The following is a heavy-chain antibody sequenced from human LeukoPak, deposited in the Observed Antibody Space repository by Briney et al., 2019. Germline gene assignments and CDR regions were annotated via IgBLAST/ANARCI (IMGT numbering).Heavy chain of an antibody. CDR3: ARGYSRPRNWFDP. Sequence: PGGSLRLSCATSGFTFSNYAMSWVRQAPGKGLEWVSYISSSSSTIYYADSVKGRFTISRDNAKNSLYLQMNSLRAEDTAVYYCARGYSRPRNWFDPWGQGTLVTVSS. V-gene: IGHV3-48*01. CDR2: ISSSSSTI. D-gene: IGHD6-13*01. J-gene: IGHJ5*02. CDR1: GFTFSNYA.